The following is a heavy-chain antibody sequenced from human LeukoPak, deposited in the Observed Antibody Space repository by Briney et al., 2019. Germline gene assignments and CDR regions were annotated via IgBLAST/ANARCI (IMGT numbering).Heavy chain of an antibody. CDR1: GYTFTGYY. Sequence: ASVKVSCKASGYTFTGYYMHWVRQAPGQGLDWMGRINPNSGGTNYAQKFQGRATMTRDTSISTAYMELSRLRSDDTAVYYCARDPSSSWPFDYWGQGTLVTVSP. CDR2: INPNSGGT. V-gene: IGHV1-2*06. J-gene: IGHJ4*02. CDR3: ARDPSSSWPFDY. D-gene: IGHD6-13*01.